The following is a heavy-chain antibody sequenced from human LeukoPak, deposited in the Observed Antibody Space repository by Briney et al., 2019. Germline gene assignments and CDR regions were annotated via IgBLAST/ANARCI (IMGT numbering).Heavy chain of an antibody. Sequence: SETPSLTCTVSGGSISSYYWGWIRQPPGKGLEWIGSIYHSGSTYYNPSLKSRVTISVDTSKNQFSLKLSSVTAADTAVYYCARAPPSNPFDYWGQGTLVTVSS. V-gene: IGHV4-38-2*02. CDR1: GGSISSYY. CDR2: IYHSGST. D-gene: IGHD1-14*01. CDR3: ARAPPSNPFDY. J-gene: IGHJ4*02.